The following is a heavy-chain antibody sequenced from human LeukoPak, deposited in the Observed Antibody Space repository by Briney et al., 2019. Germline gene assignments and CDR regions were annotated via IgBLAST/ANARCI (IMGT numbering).Heavy chain of an antibody. D-gene: IGHD6-13*01. CDR3: ARITGYSSSWGFDY. Sequence: PGGSLRLSCAASGFTVSSNYMSWVRQAPGKGLEWVSVIYSGGSTYYADSVKGRFTISRDNSKNTLYLQMNSLRAEDTAVYYCARITGYSSSWGFDYWGQGTLVTVSS. CDR2: IYSGGST. CDR1: GFTVSSNY. V-gene: IGHV3-53*01. J-gene: IGHJ4*02.